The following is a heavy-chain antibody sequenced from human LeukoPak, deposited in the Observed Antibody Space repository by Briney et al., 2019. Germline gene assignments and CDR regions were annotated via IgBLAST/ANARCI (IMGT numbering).Heavy chain of an antibody. CDR2: IYYTGST. CDR1: GVSISSGGYY. CDR3: ARSGRIVVDLDAFDI. J-gene: IGHJ3*02. D-gene: IGHD2-21*01. Sequence: SETLSLSCTVSGVSISSGGYYWGWLRQHPGKGLEWIRHIYYTGSTYYNPSLKSRVTISVDTSKNQFYLKLGSVTAADTAVYYCARSGRIVVDLDAFDIWREGTMVTVSS. V-gene: IGHV4-31*02.